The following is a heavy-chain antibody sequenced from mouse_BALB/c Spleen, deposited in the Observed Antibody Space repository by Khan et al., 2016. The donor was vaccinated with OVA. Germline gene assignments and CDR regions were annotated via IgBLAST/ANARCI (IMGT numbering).Heavy chain of an antibody. CDR1: GFNIQDTY. Sequence: VQLQQPGAELGKPGAPVKLSCTASGFNIQDTYIHWVKQRPEQGLEWIGRIDPSNGNTKYDPKFQGKATITADISSNTAYLQLSSLTSEDTAVYYCARNDGYDVDYWGQGTTLTVSS. CDR3: ARNDGYDVDY. V-gene: IGHV14-3*02. D-gene: IGHD2-2*01. J-gene: IGHJ2*01. CDR2: IDPSNGNT.